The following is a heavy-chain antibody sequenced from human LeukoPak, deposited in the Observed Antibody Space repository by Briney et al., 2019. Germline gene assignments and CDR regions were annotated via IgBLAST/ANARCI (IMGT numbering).Heavy chain of an antibody. CDR2: IYSGGST. CDR1: GFTVSSNY. Sequence: GGSLRLSCAASGFTVSSNYMSWVRQAPGKGLEWVSVIYSGGSTYYADSVKGRFTISRDNSKNTLYLQMNSLRAEDTAVYYCARDVPVWFGEYTTPRYGMDVWGQGTTVTVSS. J-gene: IGHJ6*02. D-gene: IGHD3-10*01. CDR3: ARDVPVWFGEYTTPRYGMDV. V-gene: IGHV3-53*01.